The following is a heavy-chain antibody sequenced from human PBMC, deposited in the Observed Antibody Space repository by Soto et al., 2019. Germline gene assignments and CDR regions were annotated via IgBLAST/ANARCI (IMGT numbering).Heavy chain of an antibody. Sequence: QVQLVESGGGLVKPGGSLRLSCAASGFTFSDYYMSWIRQAPGKGLEWVSYISSSGSTIYYADSVKGRFTISRENDKNSLYLQMNSMRDEDTAVYYCARSKAMAGCSFDCWCQGTLVTDSS. J-gene: IGHJ4*02. V-gene: IGHV3-11*01. CDR3: ARSKAMAGCSFDC. CDR2: ISSSGSTI. CDR1: GFTFSDYY. D-gene: IGHD5-18*01.